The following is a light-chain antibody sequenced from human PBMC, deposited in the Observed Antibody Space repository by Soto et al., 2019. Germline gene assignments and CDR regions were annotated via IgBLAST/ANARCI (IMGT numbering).Light chain of an antibody. CDR3: SSYTSSNSVV. Sequence: QSALTQPASVSGSPGQSITISCTGTSSDVGAYGYVSWYQQHPGKAPKLMIYDVHNRPSGVSDRFSGSKSGNTASLTISGLQAEDEADYYCSSYTSSNSVVFGGGTKLTVL. J-gene: IGLJ2*01. V-gene: IGLV2-14*01. CDR1: SSDVGAYGY. CDR2: DVH.